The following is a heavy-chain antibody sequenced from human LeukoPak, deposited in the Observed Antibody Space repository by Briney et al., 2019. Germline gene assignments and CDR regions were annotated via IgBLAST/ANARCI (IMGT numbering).Heavy chain of an antibody. CDR1: GFSINNPA. D-gene: IGHD5-12*01. CDR2: FIGGSGST. Sequence: GGSLRLSCAASGFSINNPAMRWLRHAPGEGLEWVSHFIGGSGSTFYAVSVKGRFTVSRDNSKNTLFLHMITLPAKDTAVYYCAKGAYDYIEMGYFDYWGQGTLVTVSS. V-gene: IGHV3-23*01. J-gene: IGHJ4*02. CDR3: AKGAYDYIEMGYFDY.